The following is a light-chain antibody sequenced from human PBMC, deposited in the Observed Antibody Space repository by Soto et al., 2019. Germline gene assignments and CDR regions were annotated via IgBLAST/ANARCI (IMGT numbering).Light chain of an antibody. J-gene: IGKJ1*01. V-gene: IGKV3-20*01. Sequence: EIVLTQSPATLSLSPGESATLSCRASQSVSSYLAWYQQKPGQAPRLLIYGSSSRATDIPDRFSGSGSGTDFTLTISTLEPEEFAIYYCQQYGHSRTFGQGTKVDIK. CDR2: GSS. CDR3: QQYGHSRT. CDR1: QSVSSY.